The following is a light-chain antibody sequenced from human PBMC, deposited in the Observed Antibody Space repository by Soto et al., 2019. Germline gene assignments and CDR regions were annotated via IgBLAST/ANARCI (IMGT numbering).Light chain of an antibody. CDR1: QSISSW. V-gene: IGKV1-5*01. Sequence: DIQMTQSPSTLSASVGDRVTITCRASQSISSWLAWYQQKPGKAPKLLIYDASSLESGVPSRFSRSGSGTEFTLTISSLQPDDFGTYYCQQYNSYSITFGQGTRLEIK. CDR3: QQYNSYSIT. CDR2: DAS. J-gene: IGKJ5*01.